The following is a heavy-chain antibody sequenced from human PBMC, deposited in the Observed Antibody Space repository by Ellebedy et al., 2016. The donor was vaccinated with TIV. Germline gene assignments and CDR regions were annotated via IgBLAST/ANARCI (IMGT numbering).Heavy chain of an antibody. V-gene: IGHV4-59*01. CDR2: IYYSGST. J-gene: IGHJ6*02. CDR1: GGSISSYY. Sequence: SETLSLTCTVSGGSISSYYWSWIRQPPGKGLEWIGYIYYSGSTNYNPSLKSRVTISVDTSKNQFSLKLSSVTAADTAVYYCAGSPIRYFDYYYGMDVWGQGTTVTVSS. CDR3: AGSPIRYFDYYYGMDV. D-gene: IGHD3-9*01.